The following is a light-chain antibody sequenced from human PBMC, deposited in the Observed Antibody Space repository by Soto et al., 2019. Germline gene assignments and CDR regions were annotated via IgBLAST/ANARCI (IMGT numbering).Light chain of an antibody. Sequence: DIVMTQSPLSLPVTPVEPASISFMSSQILLHSNGYNYLDWYLQKPGQSPQLLIYLGSYRASGVPDRFSGSGSGTDFTLKISRVEAEDVGVYYCMQVLQSPINFGQGTRLEIK. V-gene: IGKV2-28*01. CDR2: LGS. CDR3: MQVLQSPIN. CDR1: QILLHSNGYNY. J-gene: IGKJ5*01.